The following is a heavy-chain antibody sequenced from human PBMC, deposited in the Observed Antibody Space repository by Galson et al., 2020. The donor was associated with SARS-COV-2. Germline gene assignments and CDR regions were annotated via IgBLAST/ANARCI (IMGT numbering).Heavy chain of an antibody. V-gene: IGHV4-38-2*02. D-gene: IGHD2-15*01. CDR3: ATDSGVVVAPTPVRADY. J-gene: IGHJ4*02. CDR2: IYHSGRT. CDR1: GYSLSSGYF. Sequence: SETLSLTYTVSGYSLSSGYFWDWILQPQGKGLESMGSIYHSGRTYYNPSLKRRATISVDTSKNQFSLKLSSVTAADTAVYYCATDSGVVVAPTPVRADYWGQGTLVTVSS.